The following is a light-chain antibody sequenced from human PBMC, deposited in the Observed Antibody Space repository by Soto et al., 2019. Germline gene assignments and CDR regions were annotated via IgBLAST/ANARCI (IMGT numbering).Light chain of an antibody. Sequence: EIVLTQSPGTLSLSPGEGATLSCRASQSVGRNYLAWFQQKPGQPPRLLISGASSRAAGIPDKFSGSGSGTDFTITISRLEPEDFAAYFCQQYAEAPITFGQGTRLEIK. CDR1: QSVGRNY. CDR3: QQYAEAPIT. CDR2: GAS. J-gene: IGKJ5*01. V-gene: IGKV3-20*01.